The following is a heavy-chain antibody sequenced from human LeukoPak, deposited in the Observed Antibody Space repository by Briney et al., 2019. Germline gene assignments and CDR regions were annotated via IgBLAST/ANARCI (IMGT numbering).Heavy chain of an antibody. V-gene: IGHV1-2*02. CDR2: IHPGRGDT. J-gene: IGHJ4*02. CDR3: ARDHNWGPDY. D-gene: IGHD7-27*01. Sequence: ASVKVSCKALGYTFTDHYFHWLRQAPGQGLEWMGWIHPGRGDTNYAQKFQGRVSPTRDTSISTAYMELSRLTSDDTAVYYCARDHNWGPDYWGQGTLVSVSS. CDR1: GYTFTDHY.